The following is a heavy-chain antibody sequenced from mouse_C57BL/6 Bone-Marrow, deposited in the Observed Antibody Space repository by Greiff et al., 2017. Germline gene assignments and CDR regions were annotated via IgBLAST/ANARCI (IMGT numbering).Heavy chain of an antibody. CDR3: ASEGTGWAWFAY. J-gene: IGHJ3*01. Sequence: QVQLQQSGAELVKPGASVKMSCKASGYTFTSYWITWVKQRPGQGLEWIGDIYPGSGSTNYNEKFKSKATLTVDTSSSTAYMQLSSLTSEDSAVYYCASEGTGWAWFAYWGQGTLVTVSA. D-gene: IGHD4-1*01. V-gene: IGHV1-55*01. CDR1: GYTFTSYW. CDR2: IYPGSGST.